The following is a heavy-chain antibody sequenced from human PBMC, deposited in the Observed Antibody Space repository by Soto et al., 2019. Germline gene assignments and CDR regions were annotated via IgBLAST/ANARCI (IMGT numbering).Heavy chain of an antibody. Sequence: QVQLVQSGAEVKRPGSSVKVSCKASGDTFNFYSINWVRQAPGVGLEWVGRVNPILSMSNYAPRFQGRVTRTADKSTSTAYMELRSLRSEDTAIYYCASSYGSGYRAFDYWGQGALVTVSS. J-gene: IGHJ4*02. CDR2: VNPILSMS. CDR1: GDTFNFYS. CDR3: ASSYGSGYRAFDY. D-gene: IGHD3-10*01. V-gene: IGHV1-69*02.